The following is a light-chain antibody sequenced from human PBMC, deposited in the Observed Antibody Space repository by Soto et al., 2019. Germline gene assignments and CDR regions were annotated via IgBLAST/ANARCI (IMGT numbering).Light chain of an antibody. V-gene: IGKV3-20*01. CDR1: QSVSSNY. Sequence: EVVLTQSPGTLSLSPGERATLSCRASQSVSSNYLAWYQQIPGQAPRLLIYGVSSRAAGIPDRFSGGGSGTDFTLTINRLEPEDFAVYYCQQYHNTPITFGQGTRLEI. CDR3: QQYHNTPIT. CDR2: GVS. J-gene: IGKJ5*01.